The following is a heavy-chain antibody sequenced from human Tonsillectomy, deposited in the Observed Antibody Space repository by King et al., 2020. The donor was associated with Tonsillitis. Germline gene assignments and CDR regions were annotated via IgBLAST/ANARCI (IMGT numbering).Heavy chain of an antibody. CDR3: ARDEYRSGWSN. CDR1: GFTFGDYS. D-gene: IGHD6-19*01. J-gene: IGHJ4*02. V-gene: IGHV3-48*01. CDR2: SSSTSSHI. Sequence: VQLVESGGGLVQPGGSLRLSCAASGFTFGDYSMNWVRQAPGKGLEWISYSSSTSSHIYYADSVKGRFSISRDNAKNSLYLQMNSLRAEDTAVYYCARDEYRSGWSNWGQGTLVTVSS.